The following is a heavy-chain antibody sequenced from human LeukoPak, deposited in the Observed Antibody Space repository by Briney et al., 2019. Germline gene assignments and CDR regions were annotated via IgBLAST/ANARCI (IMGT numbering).Heavy chain of an antibody. CDR3: AREYSSGWSTEDWFDP. CDR1: GYTFTSYD. V-gene: IGHV1-2*02. CDR2: INPNSGGT. Sequence: ASVKVSCKASGYTFTSYDINWVRQATGQGLEWMGWINPNSGGTNYAQKFQGRVTMTRDTSISTAYMELSRLRSDDTAVYYCAREYSSGWSTEDWFDPWGQGTLVTVSS. D-gene: IGHD6-19*01. J-gene: IGHJ5*02.